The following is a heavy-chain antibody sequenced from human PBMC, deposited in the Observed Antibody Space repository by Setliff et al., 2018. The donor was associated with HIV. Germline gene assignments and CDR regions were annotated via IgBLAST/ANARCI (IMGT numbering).Heavy chain of an antibody. CDR3: ARGSPIVWFGEFLYPEIDY. J-gene: IGHJ4*02. CDR1: GDTFSTFA. CDR2: IIPKSNTP. Sequence: SVKVSCKASGDTFSTFAIIWVRQAPGQGLEWMGGIIPKSNTPDYAQIFKGRLTITADESTSTAHMELVGLTSEDTAVYYCARGSPIVWFGEFLYPEIDYWGQGILVTVSS. D-gene: IGHD3-10*01. V-gene: IGHV1-69*13.